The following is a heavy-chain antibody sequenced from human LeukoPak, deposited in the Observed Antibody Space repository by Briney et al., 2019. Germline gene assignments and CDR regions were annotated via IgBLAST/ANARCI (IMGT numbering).Heavy chain of an antibody. Sequence: SGTLSLTCAVSGGSISRSNWWSWVRQPPGKGLEWIGEIYHSGSTNYNPSLKSRVTISVDKSKNQFSLKLSSVTAADTAVYYCARDLGWVGSFPANNWFDPWGQGTLVTVSS. CDR1: GGSISRSNW. V-gene: IGHV4-4*02. CDR3: ARDLGWVGSFPANNWFDP. J-gene: IGHJ5*02. CDR2: IYHSGST. D-gene: IGHD3-10*01.